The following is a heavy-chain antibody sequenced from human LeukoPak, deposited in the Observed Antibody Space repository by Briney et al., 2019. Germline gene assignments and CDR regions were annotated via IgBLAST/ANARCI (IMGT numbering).Heavy chain of an antibody. Sequence: PSETLSLTCTVSGGSISSYYWSWIRQPPGKGLEWIGYIYYSGSTNYNPSLKSRVTISVDTSKNQFSLKLSSVTAADTAVYYCAGSPYDFWSGYYRGGTGWFDPWGQGTLVTASS. J-gene: IGHJ5*02. CDR2: IYYSGST. CDR1: GGSISSYY. V-gene: IGHV4-59*01. CDR3: AGSPYDFWSGYYRGGTGWFDP. D-gene: IGHD3-3*01.